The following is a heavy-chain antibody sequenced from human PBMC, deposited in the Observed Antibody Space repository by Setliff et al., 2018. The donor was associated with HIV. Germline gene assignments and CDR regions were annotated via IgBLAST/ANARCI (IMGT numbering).Heavy chain of an antibody. CDR1: GGSIDSTSYY. D-gene: IGHD1-26*01. V-gene: IGHV4-61*05. CDR3: ARGVSYSGSHLG. CDR2: ISYSGST. J-gene: IGHJ4*02. Sequence: LSLTCTVSGGSIDSTSYYWGWIRQSPGKGLEWIGYISYSGSTNYNPSLKSRVTMSVDTSKNQFSLKLSSVTASDTAVYYCARGVSYSGSHLGWGQGTLVTVSS.